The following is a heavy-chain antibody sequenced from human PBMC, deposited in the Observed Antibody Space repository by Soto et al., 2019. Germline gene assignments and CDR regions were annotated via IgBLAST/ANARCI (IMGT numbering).Heavy chain of an antibody. Sequence: GGSLRLSCAASGFTVSSNYMSWVRQAPGKGLEWVSVIYSGGSTYYADSVKGRFTISRDNSKNTLYLQMNSLRAEDTAVYYCARHPRSGDYDYWGQGTRVTVSS. J-gene: IGHJ4*02. CDR1: GFTVSSNY. V-gene: IGHV3-66*04. CDR3: ARHPRSGDYDY. CDR2: IYSGGST. D-gene: IGHD6-25*01.